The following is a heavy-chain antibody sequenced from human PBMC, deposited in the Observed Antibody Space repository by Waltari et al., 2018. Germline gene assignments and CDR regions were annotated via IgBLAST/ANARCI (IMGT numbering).Heavy chain of an antibody. Sequence: EVQLVESGGGLVQPGGSLRLSCAASGFPVSSHYMSWVPQAPGKGLEWVSVIYSGGSTYYADSVKGRFTISRDNSKNTLYLQMNSLRAEDTAVYYCARQMTTVTPHWYFDLWGRGTLVTVSS. CDR2: IYSGGST. CDR3: ARQMTTVTPHWYFDL. V-gene: IGHV3-66*02. CDR1: GFPVSSHY. J-gene: IGHJ2*01. D-gene: IGHD4-17*01.